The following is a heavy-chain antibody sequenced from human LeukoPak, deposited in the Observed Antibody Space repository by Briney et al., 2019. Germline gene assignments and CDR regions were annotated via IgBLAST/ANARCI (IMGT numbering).Heavy chain of an antibody. CDR3: ARLPDSWSYFRGMEYYMDV. CDR2: IYPGDSDT. V-gene: IGHV5-51*01. D-gene: IGHD1-26*01. J-gene: IGHJ6*03. CDR1: GYSFTSYW. Sequence: GESLKISSKGSGYSFTSYWIGWVCQMPGKGLEWMGIIYPGDSDTRYSPSFRGQVTISADKSISTAYLQWSSLKASDTAMYYCARLPDSWSYFRGMEYYMDVWGKGTTVTVSS.